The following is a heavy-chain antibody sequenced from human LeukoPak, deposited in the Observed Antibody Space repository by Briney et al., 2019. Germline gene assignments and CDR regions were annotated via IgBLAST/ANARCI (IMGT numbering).Heavy chain of an antibody. V-gene: IGHV3-33*01. CDR1: GFTFSNYG. Sequence: RSGGSLRLSCAASGFTFSNYGMYWVRQAPGKGLEWVAVIWYDGSNKYYADSVKGRFTISRDNSKNTLYLQVNSLRAEDTAVYYCARDPSDSSAVYADYWGQGTLVTVSS. D-gene: IGHD3-22*01. J-gene: IGHJ4*02. CDR2: IWYDGSNK. CDR3: ARDPSDSSAVYADY.